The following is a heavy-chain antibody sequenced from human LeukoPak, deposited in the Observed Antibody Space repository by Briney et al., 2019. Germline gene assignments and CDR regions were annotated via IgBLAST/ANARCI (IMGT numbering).Heavy chain of an antibody. V-gene: IGHV3-23*01. J-gene: IGHJ4*02. CDR3: AKDNSYYDILTGFPCDY. Sequence: PGGSLRLSCAASGFSFSSYAMIWVRQAPGKGLEWVSAITSSGGSTYYADSVKGRYTICRDNSKNTLYLQMNSLRAEDTAVYYCAKDNSYYDILTGFPCDYWGQGTLVTVSS. CDR1: GFSFSSYA. CDR2: ITSSGGST. D-gene: IGHD3-9*01.